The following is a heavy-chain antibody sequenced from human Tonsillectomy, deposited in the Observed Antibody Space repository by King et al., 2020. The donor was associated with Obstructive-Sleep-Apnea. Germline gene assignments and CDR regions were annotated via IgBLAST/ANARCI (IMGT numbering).Heavy chain of an antibody. J-gene: IGHJ4*02. CDR2: IYHSGST. CDR1: GYSISSDYY. D-gene: IGHD3-16*01. V-gene: IGHV4-38-2*02. CDR3: ARVGPSQTDY. Sequence: QLQESGPGLVKPSETLSLTCTVSGYSISSDYYWGWIRQPPGKGLEWIATIYHSGSTYYNPSLKSRVTISVDTSKNQFSLRLRSVTAADTAVYYCARVGPSQTDYWGQGTLVTGSS.